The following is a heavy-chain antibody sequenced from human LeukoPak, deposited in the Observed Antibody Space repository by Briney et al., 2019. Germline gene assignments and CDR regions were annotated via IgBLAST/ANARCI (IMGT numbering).Heavy chain of an antibody. CDR1: GFTFSSYG. CDR3: AKNGEPSRGIIMYPDY. J-gene: IGHJ4*02. Sequence: PGRSLRLSCAASGFTFSSYGMHWVRQAPGKGLEWVAVIWYDGSNKHYADSVKGRFTIPRDNSKNTLYLQMNSLRAEDTAVYYCAKNGEPSRGIIMYPDYWGQGTLVTVSS. V-gene: IGHV3-33*06. CDR2: IWYDGSNK. D-gene: IGHD3-10*01.